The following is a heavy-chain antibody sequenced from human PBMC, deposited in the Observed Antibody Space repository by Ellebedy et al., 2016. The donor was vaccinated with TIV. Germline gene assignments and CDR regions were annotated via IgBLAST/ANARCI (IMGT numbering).Heavy chain of an antibody. CDR3: ARAIYGASYL. J-gene: IGHJ2*01. CDR2: INEDGTKK. V-gene: IGHV3-7*01. CDR1: GFTLTNYW. D-gene: IGHD4-17*01. Sequence: GGSLRLSCTASGFTLTNYWMTWVRQAPGRGLEWVANINEDGTKKHFVDSVRGRFTISRDDAGNSLYLQMSSLGGEDTAVYYCARAIYGASYLWGRGTPVTVSS.